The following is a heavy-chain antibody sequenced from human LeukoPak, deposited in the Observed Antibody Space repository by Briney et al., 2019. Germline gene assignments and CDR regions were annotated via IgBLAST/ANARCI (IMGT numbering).Heavy chain of an antibody. CDR2: INANSGTR. V-gene: IGHV3-23*01. J-gene: IGHJ5*01. D-gene: IGHD6-19*01. CDR1: GFAFSFFA. CDR3: AKPISGGLAVTADWFAP. Sequence: GGSLRLSCEASGFAFSFFAMSWLRQAPGKGLEWVSTINANSGTRSYAASVRGRFTISRDNSKNTLYLQLNTLRADDTAVYYCAKPISGGLAVTADWFAPWGQEPWSSSPQ.